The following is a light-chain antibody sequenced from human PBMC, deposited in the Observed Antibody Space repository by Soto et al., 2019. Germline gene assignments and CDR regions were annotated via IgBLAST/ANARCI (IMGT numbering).Light chain of an antibody. V-gene: IGKV3D-20*01. Sequence: DIVLTQSPATLSLSPGERATLYCRASQRVSGGFLAWYQQKPGLAPRLILYDTSFRATGIPDRFSGSGSGTDFTLTISRLDPEDFAVYYCQQYGSSPSFGQGTKVELK. CDR1: QRVSGGF. CDR3: QQYGSSPS. CDR2: DTS. J-gene: IGKJ1*01.